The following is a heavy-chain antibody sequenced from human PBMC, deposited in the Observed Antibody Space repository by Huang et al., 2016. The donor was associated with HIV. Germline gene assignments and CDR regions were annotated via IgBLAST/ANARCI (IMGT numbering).Heavy chain of an antibody. CDR2: INPSIGTA. V-gene: IGHV1-69*13. J-gene: IGHJ5*02. Sequence: QVLLVQSGAEVRKPGSSVKVSCTALGGAFSSYALSWVRQAPGQGLAWMGGINPSIGTANDTQKFQGRVTITVDESTNTGYMELTRLTSEDTAVYYCARTAYSYGFRQGYNWFDPWGQGTPVTVSS. CDR1: GGAFSSYA. D-gene: IGHD5-18*01. CDR3: ARTAYSYGFRQGYNWFDP.